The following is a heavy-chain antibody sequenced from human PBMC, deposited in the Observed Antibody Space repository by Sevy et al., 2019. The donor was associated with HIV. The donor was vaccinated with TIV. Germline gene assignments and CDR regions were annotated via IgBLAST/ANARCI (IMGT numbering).Heavy chain of an antibody. CDR2: ISYEGTET. Sequence: GGSLRLSCAASGFAFSSHAMHGVRQAPGKGLEWVATISYEGTETFYAASVEGRFTISRDNSKNMLSLQINSLRPEDTAVYYCARDGGYSIKWYPLYWGHGTLVTVSS. CDR3: ARDGGYSIKWYPLY. CDR1: GFAFSSHA. J-gene: IGHJ4*01. V-gene: IGHV3-30-3*01. D-gene: IGHD1-26*01.